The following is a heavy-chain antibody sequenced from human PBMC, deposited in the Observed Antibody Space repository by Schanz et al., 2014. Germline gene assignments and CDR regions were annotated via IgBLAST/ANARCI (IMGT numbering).Heavy chain of an antibody. Sequence: VHLVESGGGLVQPGGSLRLSCAASGFTFSSYAMSWVRQAPGKGLVWVGVISYDGSKKSYADSVKGRFTISRDNSKNTLYLQMNSLRAEDTAVYYCARPALWFGDNCFDPWGQGTLVTVSS. D-gene: IGHD3-10*01. V-gene: IGHV3-33*08. CDR1: GFTFSSYA. CDR3: ARPALWFGDNCFDP. J-gene: IGHJ5*02. CDR2: ISYDGSKK.